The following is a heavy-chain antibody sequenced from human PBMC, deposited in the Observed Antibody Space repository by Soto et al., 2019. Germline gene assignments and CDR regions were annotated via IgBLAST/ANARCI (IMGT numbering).Heavy chain of an antibody. J-gene: IGHJ6*02. D-gene: IGHD3-10*01. CDR1: GFTFSSYS. CDR2: ISSSSSYI. CDR3: ARSSGSYPLTHYYYYYGMDV. V-gene: IGHV3-21*01. Sequence: GGSLRLSCAASGFTFSSYSMNWVRQAPGKGLEWVSSISSSSSYIYYADSVKGRFTISRDNAKNSLYLQMNSLRAEDTAVYYCARSSGSYPLTHYYYYYGMDVWGQGTTVTVSS.